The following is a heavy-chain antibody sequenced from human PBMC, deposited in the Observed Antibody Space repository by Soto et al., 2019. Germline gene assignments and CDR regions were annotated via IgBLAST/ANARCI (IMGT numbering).Heavy chain of an antibody. CDR3: ARSYYDFWSGYYTPPGWFDP. Sequence: SETLSLTCTVSGGSISSGDYYWSWIRQPPGKGLEWIGYIYYSGSTYYNPSLKSRVTISVDTSKNQFSLKLSSVTAADTAVYYRARSYYDFWSGYYTPPGWFDPWGQGTLVTVSS. J-gene: IGHJ5*02. CDR2: IYYSGST. V-gene: IGHV4-30-4*01. CDR1: GGSISSGDYY. D-gene: IGHD3-3*01.